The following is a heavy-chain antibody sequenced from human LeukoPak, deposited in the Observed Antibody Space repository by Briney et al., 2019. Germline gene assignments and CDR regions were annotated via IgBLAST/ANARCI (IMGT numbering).Heavy chain of an antibody. CDR1: GGSFSGCY. J-gene: IGHJ4*02. D-gene: IGHD5-12*01. V-gene: IGHV4-34*01. Sequence: SETLSLTCAVYGGSFSGCYWSWIRRPPGKGLEWIGEINHSGSTNYNPSLKSRVTISVDTSKNQFSLKLSSVTAADTAVYYCARGGQWLRPFDYWGQGTLVTVSS. CDR3: ARGGQWLRPFDY. CDR2: INHSGST.